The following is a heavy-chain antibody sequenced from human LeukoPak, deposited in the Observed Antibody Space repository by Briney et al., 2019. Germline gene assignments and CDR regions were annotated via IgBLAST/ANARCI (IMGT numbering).Heavy chain of an antibody. J-gene: IGHJ6*03. V-gene: IGHV1-18*01. D-gene: IGHD3/OR15-3a*01. Sequence: ASLRVSCKASGYTFTSYVISWVRQAPGQGLEWMGCISAYNGHTNYAQNFQGRVTMTTDTSPSTAYMELSSLRSDDTAVYYCAFGPLQYYYMDVWGKGTTVTVSS. CDR3: AFGPLQYYYMDV. CDR2: ISAYNGHT. CDR1: GYTFTSYV.